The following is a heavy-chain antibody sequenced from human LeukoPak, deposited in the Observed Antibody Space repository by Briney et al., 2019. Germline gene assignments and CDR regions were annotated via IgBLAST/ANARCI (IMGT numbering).Heavy chain of an antibody. J-gene: IGHJ4*02. CDR2: IKEDGSQK. Sequence: GGSLRLSCVGALGSHWMGWVRQAPGRGLEWVANIKEDGSQKYYMDSVKGRFTISRDNAKSSLFLQMNNLRVEDTAVYYCTRDQTWGQGTLVTVSS. V-gene: IGHV3-7*01. CDR3: TRDQT. CDR1: LGSHW.